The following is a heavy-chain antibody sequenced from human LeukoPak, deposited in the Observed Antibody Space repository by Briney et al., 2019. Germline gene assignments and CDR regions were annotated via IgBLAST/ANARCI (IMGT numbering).Heavy chain of an antibody. CDR1: GGSISSYY. CDR2: IYTSGST. CDR3: ARGGIGYCSGGSCYRRRNWFDP. V-gene: IGHV4-4*07. Sequence: SETLSLTCSVSGGSISSYYWSWIRQPAGKGLEWIGRIYTSGSTNYNPSLKSRVTISVDTSKNQFSLKLSSVTAADTAVYYCARGGIGYCSGGSCYRRRNWFDPWGQGTLVTVSS. J-gene: IGHJ5*02. D-gene: IGHD2-15*01.